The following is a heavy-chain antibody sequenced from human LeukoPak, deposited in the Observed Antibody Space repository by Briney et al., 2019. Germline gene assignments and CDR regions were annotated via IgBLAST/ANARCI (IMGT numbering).Heavy chain of an antibody. CDR1: GYTFTSYY. D-gene: IGHD6-13*01. V-gene: IGHV1-46*01. J-gene: IGHJ4*02. Sequence: ASVKVSCKASGYTFTSYYMHWVRQAPGQGLEWMGIINPSGGSTSYAQKFQGRVTMTRDTSTSTVYMELSSLRSGDTAVYYCARDRRSRAAAGTIDYWGQGTLVTVSS. CDR3: ARDRRSRAAAGTIDY. CDR2: INPSGGST.